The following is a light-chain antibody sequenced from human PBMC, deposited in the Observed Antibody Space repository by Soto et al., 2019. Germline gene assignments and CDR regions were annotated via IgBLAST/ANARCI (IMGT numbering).Light chain of an antibody. CDR3: QQSYSTPPT. CDR1: QSISSY. J-gene: IGKJ2*01. CDR2: AAS. Sequence: DIQMTQSPSSLSASVGDRVTITCRASQSISSYLNWYQQKPGKAPKLLIYAASSLTSGVSSRFSGSGSGTDFTLTISSLQPEEFATYYCQQSYSTPPTFSQGTKLEIK. V-gene: IGKV1-39*01.